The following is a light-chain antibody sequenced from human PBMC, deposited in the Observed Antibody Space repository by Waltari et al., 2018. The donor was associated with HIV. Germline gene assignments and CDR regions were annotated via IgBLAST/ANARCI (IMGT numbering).Light chain of an antibody. V-gene: IGLV2-14*01. Sequence: QSALTQPASVSGSPGQSITISCTGTSSDIGGYNYVSWHQHHPGRAPKLIIFEVSNRPSGVSKRFSCSKSGNTASLIISGLLAEDDADYYCSSYTSGTTWVFGGGTKLTV. CDR3: SSYTSGTTWV. CDR2: EVS. J-gene: IGLJ3*02. CDR1: SSDIGGYNY.